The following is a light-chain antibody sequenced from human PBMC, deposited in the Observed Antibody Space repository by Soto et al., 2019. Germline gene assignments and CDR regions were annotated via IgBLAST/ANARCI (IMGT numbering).Light chain of an antibody. J-gene: IGKJ1*01. CDR3: QHYNSYSEA. Sequence: AIQLTQSPSSLSASVGARVPITCRASQGIRSALGWYQQKPGKVPKLLIYAASTLKSGVPSRFSGSGSGTEFTLTISSLQPDDFATYYCQHYNSYSEAFGQGTKVDIK. CDR1: QGIRSA. CDR2: AAS. V-gene: IGKV1-13*02.